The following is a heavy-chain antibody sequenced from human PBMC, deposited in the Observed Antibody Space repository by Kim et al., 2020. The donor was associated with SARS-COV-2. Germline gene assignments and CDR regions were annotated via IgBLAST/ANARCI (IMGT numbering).Heavy chain of an antibody. CDR3: AREGGNTPPRYSNPYYYYYGMDV. V-gene: IGHV1-2*02. CDR2: INPNSGGT. J-gene: IGHJ6*02. D-gene: IGHD4-4*01. CDR1: GYTFTGYY. Sequence: ASVKVSCKASGYTFTGYYMHWVRQAPGQGLEWMGWINPNSGGTNYAQKFQGRVTMTRDTSISTAYMELSRLRSDDTAVYYCAREGGNTPPRYSNPYYYYYGMDVWGQGTTVTVSS.